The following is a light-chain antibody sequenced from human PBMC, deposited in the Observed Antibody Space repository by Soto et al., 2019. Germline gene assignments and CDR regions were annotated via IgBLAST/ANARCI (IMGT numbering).Light chain of an antibody. J-gene: IGKJ1*01. V-gene: IGKV3-20*01. CDR2: GTY. CDR1: QSVNNNH. CDR3: QHYGLLSWT. Sequence: ETVLTQSPGTLSLSPGEGATLSCRASQSVNNNHLAWYQQRPGQAPRLLIYGTYIRATGIPDRFSGSGSGTDFTLSISRLEPEDFAVYFGQHYGLLSWTFVQGTNIEIK.